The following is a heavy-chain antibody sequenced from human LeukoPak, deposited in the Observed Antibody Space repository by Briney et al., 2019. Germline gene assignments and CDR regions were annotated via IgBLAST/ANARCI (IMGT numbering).Heavy chain of an antibody. Sequence: PGGSLRLSCAASGFTFSSYGMHWVRQAPGKGLEWVAVISYDGSNKYYADSVKGRFAISRDNSKNTLYLQMNSLRAEDTAVHYCAKDAGSGWPSYAFDIWGQGTMVTVSS. D-gene: IGHD6-19*01. CDR3: AKDAGSGWPSYAFDI. CDR2: ISYDGSNK. CDR1: GFTFSSYG. J-gene: IGHJ3*02. V-gene: IGHV3-30*18.